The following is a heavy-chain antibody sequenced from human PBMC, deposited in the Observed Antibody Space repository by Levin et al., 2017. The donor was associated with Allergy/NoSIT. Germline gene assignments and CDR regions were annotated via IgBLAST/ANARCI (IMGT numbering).Heavy chain of an antibody. J-gene: IGHJ4*02. CDR1: GFTVSTNY. D-gene: IGHD1-26*01. Sequence: GESLKISCAASGFTVSTNYMSWVRQAPGKGLAWVSVLYSGGGTYYADSVKGRFTISRDNSKNTLYLQMNSLRAEDTAFYYCARGWSAYSLNYWGQGTLVTVSS. CDR3: ARGWSAYSLNY. CDR2: LYSGGGT. V-gene: IGHV3-66*01.